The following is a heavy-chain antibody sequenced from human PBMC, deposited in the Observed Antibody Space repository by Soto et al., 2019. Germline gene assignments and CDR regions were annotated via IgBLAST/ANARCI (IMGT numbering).Heavy chain of an antibody. J-gene: IGHJ5*02. Sequence: PSETLSLTCTVPGGSVNISTYCRSWIRQPPGKGLEWIGYIYYSGSTNYNPSLKSRVTMAIDTSNKQFSLRLSSVTAADTAVYYCARDRVDWFDPWGQGTLVTVSS. V-gene: IGHV4-61*01. D-gene: IGHD2-15*01. CDR2: IYYSGST. CDR1: GGSVNISTYC. CDR3: ARDRVDWFDP.